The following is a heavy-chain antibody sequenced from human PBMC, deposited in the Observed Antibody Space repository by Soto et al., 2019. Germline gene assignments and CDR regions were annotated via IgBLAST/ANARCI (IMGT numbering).Heavy chain of an antibody. CDR1: GGSFSDDF. Sequence: PSGTLSLTCGVCGGSFSDDFWNCLPQPPGKGLEWIGYIYYAGTTRYNPSLESRVTISVDTSKNQFSLKLSSVTAADTAVYYCARGGWRQIDYWGQGTLVTVSS. J-gene: IGHJ4*02. V-gene: IGHV4-59*08. CDR2: IYYAGTT. CDR3: ARGGWRQIDY. D-gene: IGHD3-3*01.